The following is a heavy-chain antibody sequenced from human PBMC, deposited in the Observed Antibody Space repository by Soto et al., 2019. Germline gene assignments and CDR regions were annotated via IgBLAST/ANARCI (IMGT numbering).Heavy chain of an antibody. CDR2: INPRGGST. J-gene: IGHJ3*02. CDR3: ARIPRAGRGIAAHRGAFDI. Sequence: QVQLVQSGAEVKKPGASVKVSCKASGYTFTSYYMHWVRQAPGQGLEWMGIINPRGGSTSYAQKFQGRVTMTRDTYTSTVYMGLSSLRSEDTAVYYCARIPRAGRGIAAHRGAFDIWGQGTMVTFSS. CDR1: GYTFTSYY. D-gene: IGHD6-13*01. V-gene: IGHV1-46*01.